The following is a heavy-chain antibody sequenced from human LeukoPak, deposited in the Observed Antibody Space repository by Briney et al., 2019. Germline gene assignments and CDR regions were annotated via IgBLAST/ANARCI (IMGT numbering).Heavy chain of an antibody. Sequence: AETLSLTCTVSGGSISSSSYYWVWLRQPPGKGLVLIGSIYYSGSTYYNPSLKSRVTISVDTSKNQFSLKLSSVTAADTAVYYCARDLYSSTLIDYWGQGTLVTVSS. CDR2: IYYSGST. V-gene: IGHV4-39*07. CDR1: GGSISSSSYY. CDR3: ARDLYSSTLIDY. J-gene: IGHJ4*02. D-gene: IGHD6-13*01.